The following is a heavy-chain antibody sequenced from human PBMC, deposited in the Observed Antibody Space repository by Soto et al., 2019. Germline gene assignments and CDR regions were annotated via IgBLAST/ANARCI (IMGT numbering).Heavy chain of an antibody. D-gene: IGHD3-10*01. CDR3: ASTLMVSYYYYGMDV. CDR2: ISAYNGNT. Sequence: QVQLVQSGAEVKKPGASVKVSCKASGYTFTSYGISWVRQAPGQGLEWMGWISAYNGNTNYAQKLQGRVTMTTDTSTSKAYMELRSLRSDDTAVYYCASTLMVSYYYYGMDVWGQGTTVTVSS. CDR1: GYTFTSYG. J-gene: IGHJ6*02. V-gene: IGHV1-18*04.